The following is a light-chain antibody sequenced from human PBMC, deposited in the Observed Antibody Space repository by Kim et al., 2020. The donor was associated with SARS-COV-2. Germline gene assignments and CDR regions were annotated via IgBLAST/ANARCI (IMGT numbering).Light chain of an antibody. Sequence: GQGVTISFSGSGSNIGSNFVNWYQHVPGTAPKLLIYNNNQRPSRVPDRFSGFKSGTSASLAVSGLHSEDEADYYCVAWDDSLNGRAFGTGTKVTVL. CDR3: VAWDDSLNGRA. CDR1: GSNIGSNF. V-gene: IGLV1-44*01. CDR2: NNN. J-gene: IGLJ1*01.